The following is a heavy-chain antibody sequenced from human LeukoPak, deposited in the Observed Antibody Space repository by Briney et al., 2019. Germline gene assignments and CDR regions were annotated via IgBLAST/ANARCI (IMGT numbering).Heavy chain of an antibody. CDR2: INHSGST. D-gene: IGHD3-22*01. CDR3: ARYYDSSGYSRFDY. J-gene: IGHJ4*02. Sequence: PSETLSLTCAVYGGTFSGYYWSWIRPPPGKGLEWIGEINHSGSTNYNPSLKSRVTISVDTSKNQFSLKLSSVTAADTAVYYCARYYDSSGYSRFDYWGQGTLVTVSS. V-gene: IGHV4-34*08. CDR1: GGTFSGYY.